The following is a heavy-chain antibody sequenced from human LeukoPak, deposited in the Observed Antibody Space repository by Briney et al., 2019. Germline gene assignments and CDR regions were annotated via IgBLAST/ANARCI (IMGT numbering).Heavy chain of an antibody. J-gene: IGHJ5*02. V-gene: IGHV1-46*01. Sequence: ASVKVSCKASGYTFPSYFMHWVRQAPGQGLEWMGIINPTGGSTTYAQKFQGRVTMTRDTSTSTAYMELRSLRSDDTAVYYCARNDSSGYLGFDPWGQGTLVTVSS. CDR3: ARNDSSGYLGFDP. D-gene: IGHD3-22*01. CDR2: INPTGGST. CDR1: GYTFPSYF.